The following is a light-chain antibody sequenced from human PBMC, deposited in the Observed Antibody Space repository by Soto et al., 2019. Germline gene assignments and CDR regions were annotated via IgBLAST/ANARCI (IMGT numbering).Light chain of an antibody. J-gene: IGKJ5*01. CDR1: QSISSSY. V-gene: IGKV3-15*01. CDR3: QQYNNWPIT. CDR2: GAS. Sequence: EIVLTQSPGTLSLSPGERAALSCRASQSISSSYLAWYQQKPGQAPRLLIYGASTRATGIPARFSGSGSGTEFTLTISSLQSEDFAVYYCQQYNNWPITFGQGTRGEIK.